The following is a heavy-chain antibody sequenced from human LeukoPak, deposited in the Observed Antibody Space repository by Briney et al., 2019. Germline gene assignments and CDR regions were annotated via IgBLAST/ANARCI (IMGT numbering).Heavy chain of an antibody. CDR1: GFIFSSYW. CDR3: TKEGLGSGTFSAWFGP. Sequence: PGRSLRLSCAASGFIFSSYWMSWVRQAPGKGLEWVANIKQDGSEKYYVDSVKGRFTISRDNAKNSLYLQMNSLRVEDTAVYYYTKEGLGSGTFSAWFGPWGQGTLVTVSS. D-gene: IGHD3-10*01. V-gene: IGHV3-7*01. J-gene: IGHJ5*02. CDR2: IKQDGSEK.